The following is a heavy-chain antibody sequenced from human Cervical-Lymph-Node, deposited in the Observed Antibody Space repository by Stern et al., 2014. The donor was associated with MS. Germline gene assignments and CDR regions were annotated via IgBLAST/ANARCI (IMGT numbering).Heavy chain of an antibody. Sequence: QDQLVQSGAEVKEPGASVKVSCKASGYTFNIYGFSWVRQAPGQGLEWMGWITAYIGNKTYTQKFRGRVTVTADPATSTAYMELRRLRSDDTAVYYCARSRLRYDDWPPGAFDIWGQGTLLTVSS. CDR1: GYTFNIYG. J-gene: IGHJ3*02. CDR2: ITAYIGNK. D-gene: IGHD3-9*01. V-gene: IGHV1-18*01. CDR3: ARSRLRYDDWPPGAFDI.